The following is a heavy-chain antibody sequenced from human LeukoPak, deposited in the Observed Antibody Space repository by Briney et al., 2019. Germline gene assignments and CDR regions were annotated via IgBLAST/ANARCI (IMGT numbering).Heavy chain of an antibody. CDR2: IIPIFGTA. CDR3: ARVGPYSGSYGGWFDP. Sequence: SVKVSCKASGGTFSSYAISWVRQAPGQGLEWMGGIIPIFGTANYAQKFQGRVTITADESMSTAYMELSSLRSEDTAVYYCARVGPYSGSYGGWFDPWGQGTLVTVSS. J-gene: IGHJ5*02. D-gene: IGHD1-26*01. CDR1: GGTFSSYA. V-gene: IGHV1-69*01.